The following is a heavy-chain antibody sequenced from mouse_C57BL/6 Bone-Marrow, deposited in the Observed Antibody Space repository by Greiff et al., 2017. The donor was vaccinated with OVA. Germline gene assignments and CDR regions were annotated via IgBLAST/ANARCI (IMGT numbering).Heavy chain of an antibody. D-gene: IGHD1-1*01. CDR1: GYTFTDYY. V-gene: IGHV1-77*01. J-gene: IGHJ2*01. Sequence: QVQLQQSGAELVKPGASVKISCKASGYTFTDYYINWVKQRPGQGLEWIGKIGPGSGSTYYNEKFKGKATLTAAKSSSTAYMQLSSLTSEDSAVYFCARSSITTVVALYYFDYWGQGTALTVSS. CDR3: ARSSITTVVALYYFDY. CDR2: IGPGSGST.